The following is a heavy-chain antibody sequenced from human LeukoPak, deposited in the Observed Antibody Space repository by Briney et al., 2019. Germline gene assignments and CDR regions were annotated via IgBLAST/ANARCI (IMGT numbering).Heavy chain of an antibody. CDR2: IWYDGSNK. Sequence: GGSLRLSCAASGFTFSSYGMHWVRQAPGKGLEWVAVIWYDGSNKYYADSMKGRFTISRDNSKNTLYLQMNSLRAEDTAVYYCARGDSSGCCMAYWGQGTLVTVSS. D-gene: IGHD6-19*01. V-gene: IGHV3-33*01. CDR1: GFTFSSYG. J-gene: IGHJ4*02. CDR3: ARGDSSGCCMAY.